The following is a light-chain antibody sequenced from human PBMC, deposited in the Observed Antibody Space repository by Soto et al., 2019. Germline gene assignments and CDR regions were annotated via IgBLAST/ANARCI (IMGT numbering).Light chain of an antibody. J-gene: IGKJ1*01. Sequence: EIVMTQSPATLSVSPGERATLSCRASQSVSSYLAWYQQKPGQAPRLLIYGASTRATGIPARFSGSGSGTEFTLTISSLQSEDFAVYYCQQYGSSGTFGQGTKVDI. CDR3: QQYGSSGT. CDR1: QSVSSY. CDR2: GAS. V-gene: IGKV3-15*01.